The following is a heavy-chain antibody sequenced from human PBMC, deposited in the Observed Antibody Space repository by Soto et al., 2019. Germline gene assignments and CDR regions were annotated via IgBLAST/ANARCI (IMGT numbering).Heavy chain of an antibody. J-gene: IGHJ5*02. CDR2: MNPKTGNT. V-gene: IGHV1-8*01. Sequence: QVQLVQSGAEVRQPGASVKVSCKAFGYTFASDINWVRQAAGQGLEWIGWMNPKTGNTGCAQKFQGRVTMTRSTSVSTAYMVLTSLRSDDTAVYYCTRGRVAGESSGGSRYHLDLWGQGTLVAVSS. CDR1: GYTFASD. D-gene: IGHD2-15*01. CDR3: TRGRVAGESSGGSRYHLDL.